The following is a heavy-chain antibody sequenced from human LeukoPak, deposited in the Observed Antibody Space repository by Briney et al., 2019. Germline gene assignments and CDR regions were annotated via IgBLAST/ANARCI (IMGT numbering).Heavy chain of an antibody. D-gene: IGHD5-24*01. CDR1: GGSISSGYYY. Sequence: SETLSLTCTVSGGSISSGYYYWSWIRQPPGEGLEWIGYIYYSGSTYYNPSLKSRLTISVDTSKNQFSLKLSSVTAADTAIYYCARDRDGYNTIDYWGQGTLVTVSS. J-gene: IGHJ4*02. CDR3: ARDRDGYNTIDY. CDR2: IYYSGST. V-gene: IGHV4-30-4*01.